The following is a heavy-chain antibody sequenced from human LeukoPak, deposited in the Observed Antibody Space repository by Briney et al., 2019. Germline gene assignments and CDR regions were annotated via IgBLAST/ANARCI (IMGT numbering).Heavy chain of an antibody. CDR2: IYSNGTT. J-gene: IGHJ4*02. CDR1: GFTFSNYG. Sequence: GRSLRLSCAASGFTFSNYGMHWVRQAPGKGLEWISLIYSNGTTYYADSVKGRFIISRDISKNTVYLQMNTLRAEDTAVYYCTRGSSWYVITYWGQGTLVTVSS. V-gene: IGHV3-53*01. CDR3: TRGSSWYVITY. D-gene: IGHD6-13*01.